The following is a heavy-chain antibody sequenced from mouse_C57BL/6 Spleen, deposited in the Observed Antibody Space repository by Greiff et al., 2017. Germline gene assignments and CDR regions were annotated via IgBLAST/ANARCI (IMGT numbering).Heavy chain of an antibody. CDR3: ARGTTVVARYFDV. V-gene: IGHV1-61*01. J-gene: IGHJ1*03. Sequence: VQLQQPGAELVRPGSSVKLSCKASGYTFTSYWMAWVKQRPGQGLEWIGNIYPSASETHYNQKFKDKATLTVDKSSSTAYMQLSSLTSEDSAVDYWARGTTVVARYFDVWGTGTTVTVSS. D-gene: IGHD1-1*01. CDR2: IYPSASET. CDR1: GYTFTSYW.